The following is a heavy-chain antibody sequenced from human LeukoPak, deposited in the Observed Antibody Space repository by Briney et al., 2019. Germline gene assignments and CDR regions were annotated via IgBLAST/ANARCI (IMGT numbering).Heavy chain of an antibody. Sequence: GGSLRLSCAAFSGYWMTWVRQAPGKGLEWVANIKQDGSEKYYVDSVKGRFTISRDNAKNSLFLQMNSLRAEDTAVYYCARENNRNDGAFDIWGQGTMVIVSS. CDR3: ARENNRNDGAFDI. CDR1: SGYW. D-gene: IGHD1-1*01. CDR2: IKQDGSEK. V-gene: IGHV3-7*01. J-gene: IGHJ3*02.